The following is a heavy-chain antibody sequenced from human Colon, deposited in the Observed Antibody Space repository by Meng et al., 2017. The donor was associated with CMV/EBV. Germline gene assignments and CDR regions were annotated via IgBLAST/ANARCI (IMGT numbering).Heavy chain of an antibody. J-gene: IGHJ5*02. CDR3: AKCEWLSSHWFDP. Sequence: GGSLRLSCAASGFTFRNFWMNWVRQAPGKGLEWVANIKADGSAAYYADSVKGRFTISRDNSKNTLYLQMNSLSAEDTAVYYCAKCEWLSSHWFDPWGQGTLVTVSS. CDR1: GFTFRNFW. CDR2: IKADGSAA. V-gene: IGHV3-7*03. D-gene: IGHD3-3*01.